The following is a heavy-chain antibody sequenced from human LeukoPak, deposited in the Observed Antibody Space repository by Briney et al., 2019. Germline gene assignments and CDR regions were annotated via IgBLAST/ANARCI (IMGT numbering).Heavy chain of an antibody. CDR3: ARDRGRRYDYVWGSPLGY. CDR1: GFTFSSYD. D-gene: IGHD3-16*01. J-gene: IGHJ4*02. V-gene: IGHV3-33*01. Sequence: GRSLRLSCAASGFTFSSYDMHWVRQAPGKGLEWVTVIWYDGSNKYYADSVKGRFTISRDNSKNTLYLQMNSLRAEDTAVYYCARDRGRRYDYVWGSPLGYWGQGTLVTVSS. CDR2: IWYDGSNK.